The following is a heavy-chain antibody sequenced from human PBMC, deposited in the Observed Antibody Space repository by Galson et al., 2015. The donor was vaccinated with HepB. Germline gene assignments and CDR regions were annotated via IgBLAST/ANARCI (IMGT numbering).Heavy chain of an antibody. CDR2: INPSGGST. V-gene: IGHV1-46*01. D-gene: IGHD3-16*01. J-gene: IGHJ4*02. CDR3: ARDLRRAYLSVDFDS. CDR1: GYTFTSYY. Sequence: SVKVSCKASGYTFTSYYMHWVRQAPGQGLEWMGIINPSGGSTSYAQKFQGRVTMTRDTSTSTVYMELSSLRSEDTAVYYCARDLRRAYLSVDFDSWGRGTLVTVSS.